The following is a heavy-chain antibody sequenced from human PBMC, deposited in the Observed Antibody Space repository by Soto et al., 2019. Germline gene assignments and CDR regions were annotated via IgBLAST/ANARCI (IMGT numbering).Heavy chain of an antibody. CDR3: AREVDCISAACYSQYHYGMDV. CDR2: IDPSESYN. J-gene: IGHJ6*02. V-gene: IGHV5-10-1*01. Sequence: GESLKISCKGSGYSFTSYWISWVRQMPGKGLEWVGRIDPSESYNNFSPSMQGHVTISADRSSSTAYLQWDSLRASDTAIYYCAREVDCISAACYSQYHYGMDVWGQGTSVTVSS. D-gene: IGHD2-2*02. CDR1: GYSFTSYW.